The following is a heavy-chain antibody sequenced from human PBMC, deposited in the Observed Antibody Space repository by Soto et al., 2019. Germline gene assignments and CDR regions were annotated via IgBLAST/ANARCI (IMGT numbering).Heavy chain of an antibody. J-gene: IGHJ4*02. CDR3: ARGSQGRSGWYSADY. CDR2: INPNCGTT. CDR1: GYTFTSYY. D-gene: IGHD6-19*01. Sequence: ASVKFSWKASGYTFTSYYMHWVRQGPGQGLNCMGVINPNCGTTSYAQMFQARVTMTSXAXXSXXXLXLXXLRXDXTAVYYCARGSQGRSGWYSADYWGQGTPVTVSS. V-gene: IGHV1-46*01.